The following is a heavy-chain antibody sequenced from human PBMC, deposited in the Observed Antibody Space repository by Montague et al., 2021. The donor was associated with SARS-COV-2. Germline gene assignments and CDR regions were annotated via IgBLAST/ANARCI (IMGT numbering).Heavy chain of an antibody. CDR1: GYSISSGYY. Sequence: ETLSLTCTVSGYSISSGYYWGWIRQPPGKGPEWIGSIYHSGSTYYNPSLKSRVTISVDTSKNQFSLKLSSVTAADTAVYYCARDVRYYDFWSGRAQTSPDYWGQGTLVTVSS. J-gene: IGHJ4*02. D-gene: IGHD3-3*01. CDR2: IYHSGST. CDR3: ARDVRYYDFWSGRAQTSPDY. V-gene: IGHV4-38-2*02.